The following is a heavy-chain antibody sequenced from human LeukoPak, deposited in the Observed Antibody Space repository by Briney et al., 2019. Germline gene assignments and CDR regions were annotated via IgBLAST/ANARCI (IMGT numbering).Heavy chain of an antibody. Sequence: SETLSLICAVYGGSFSCYYWRWIRQPPGKALECSGEINHRGSTNYTLSIKSRVTISVDTSKNQFSLKLSSVTAADTAVYCWVIGLQYYDFWRGTLRDWGQGTLVTVSS. CDR1: GGSFSCYY. CDR3: VIGLQYYDFWRGTLRD. D-gene: IGHD3-3*01. CDR2: INHRGST. V-gene: IGHV4-34*01. J-gene: IGHJ4*02.